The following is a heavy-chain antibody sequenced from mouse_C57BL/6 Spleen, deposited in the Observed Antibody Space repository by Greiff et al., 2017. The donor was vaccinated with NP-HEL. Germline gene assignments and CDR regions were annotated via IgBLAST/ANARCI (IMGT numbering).Heavy chain of an antibody. Sequence: QVQLQQPGAELVKPGASVKLSCKASGYTFTSYWMQWVKQRPGQGLEWIGEIDPSDSYTNYNQKFKGKATLTVDTSSSTAYMQLSSLTSEDSAVYYCARGISPYSNWYFDVWGTGTTVTVSS. V-gene: IGHV1-50*01. J-gene: IGHJ1*03. CDR1: GYTFTSYW. D-gene: IGHD2-5*01. CDR2: IDPSDSYT. CDR3: ARGISPYSNWYFDV.